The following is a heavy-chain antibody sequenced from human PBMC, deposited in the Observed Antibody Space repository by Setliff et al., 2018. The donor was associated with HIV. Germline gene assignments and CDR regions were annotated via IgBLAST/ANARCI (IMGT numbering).Heavy chain of an antibody. CDR1: GYSINSGYY. D-gene: IGHD6-13*01. Sequence: SETLSLTCTVSGYSINSGYYWNWIRQPPGKELEGIGSIFHSGSTYNNPSLKSRVTISVDTSKNHFSLKLSSVTAADTAVYYCARASLGDSSSWYGLYYYYGMDVWGQGTTVTVSS. CDR2: IFHSGST. V-gene: IGHV4-38-2*02. J-gene: IGHJ6*02. CDR3: ARASLGDSSSWYGLYYYYGMDV.